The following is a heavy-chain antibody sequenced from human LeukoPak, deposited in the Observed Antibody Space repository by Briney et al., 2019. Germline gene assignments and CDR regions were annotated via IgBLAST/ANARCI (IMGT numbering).Heavy chain of an antibody. Sequence: SETLSLTCTVSGGSISSYYWSWIRQPPGKGLEWIGYIYYSGSTNNNPSLKSRVTISVDTSKNQFSLKLSSVTAADTAVYYCARGFHQSGSFDYWGQGTLVTVSS. CDR1: GGSISSYY. V-gene: IGHV4-59*08. CDR2: IYYSGST. CDR3: ARGFHQSGSFDY. D-gene: IGHD1-26*01. J-gene: IGHJ4*02.